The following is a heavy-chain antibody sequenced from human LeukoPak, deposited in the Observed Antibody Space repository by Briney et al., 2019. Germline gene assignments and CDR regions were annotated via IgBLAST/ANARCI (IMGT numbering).Heavy chain of an antibody. CDR1: GYTFSDFS. CDR3: VRLRRNNDRSGYYYYYDY. CDR2: ISVRSNYR. D-gene: IGHD3-22*01. Sequence: GGSLTLSCAASGYTFSDFSVNWVRQAPGKGLEWVSSISVRSNYRYYADSVRGRFTMSRDDARDSLFLQMNSLRAEDTAVYFCVRLRRNNDRSGYYYYYDYWGQGTLVTVSS. V-gene: IGHV3-21*01. J-gene: IGHJ4*02.